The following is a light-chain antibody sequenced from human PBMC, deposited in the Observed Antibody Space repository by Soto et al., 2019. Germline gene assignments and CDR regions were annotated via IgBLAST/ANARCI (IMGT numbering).Light chain of an antibody. J-gene: IGLJ1*01. Sequence: HSVLTQPRSVSGSPGQSVTISCTGTGNDVGAYNYVSWYQQHPGRPPKLLIYGVVRWPSGVPDRFSGSKSGNTASLTISGLQAEDEADYFCCSYAGGYTYLFGTGTKVTVL. CDR3: CSYAGGYTYL. V-gene: IGLV2-11*01. CDR1: GNDVGAYNY. CDR2: GVV.